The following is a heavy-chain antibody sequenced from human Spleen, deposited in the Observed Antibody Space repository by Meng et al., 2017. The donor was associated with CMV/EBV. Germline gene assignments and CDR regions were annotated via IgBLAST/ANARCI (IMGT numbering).Heavy chain of an antibody. CDR3: ARDPGGEAPLDY. D-gene: IGHD1-14*01. V-gene: IGHV4-4*02. J-gene: IGHJ4*02. Sequence: GAVSGGSISSNSWWTWVRQPPGKGLEWIGEIYHRGNTNYNPSLESRVTISLDKSKNQFSLKLTSVTAADTAIYYCARDPGGEAPLDYWGQGTLVTVSS. CDR1: GGSISSNSW. CDR2: IYHRGNT.